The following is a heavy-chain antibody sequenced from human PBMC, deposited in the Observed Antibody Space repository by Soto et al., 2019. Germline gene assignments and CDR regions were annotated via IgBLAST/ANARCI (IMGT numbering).Heavy chain of an antibody. CDR2: INHSGST. V-gene: IGHV4-34*01. CDR1: GGSFSGYY. J-gene: IGHJ5*02. Sequence: QVQPQQWGAGLLKPSETLSLTCAVYGGSFSGYYWSWIRQPPGKGLEWIGEINHSGSTNYNPSLKSRVTISVDTSKNQFSLKLSSVTAADTAVYYCARGQMTTVLGWFDPWGQGTLVTVSS. CDR3: ARGQMTTVLGWFDP. D-gene: IGHD4-17*01.